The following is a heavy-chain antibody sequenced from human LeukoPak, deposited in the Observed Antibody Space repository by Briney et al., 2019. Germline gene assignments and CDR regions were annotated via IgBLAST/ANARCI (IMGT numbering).Heavy chain of an antibody. J-gene: IGHJ4*02. Sequence: GGSLRLSCAASGFTFSSYAMSWVRQATGKGLEWVSAIGTAGDTYYPGSVKGRFTISRENAKNSLYLQMNSLRAGDTAVYYCARAVPHSSSWYAFDYWGQGTLVTVSS. CDR1: GFTFSSYA. V-gene: IGHV3-13*01. CDR3: ARAVPHSSSWYAFDY. D-gene: IGHD6-13*01. CDR2: IGTAGDT.